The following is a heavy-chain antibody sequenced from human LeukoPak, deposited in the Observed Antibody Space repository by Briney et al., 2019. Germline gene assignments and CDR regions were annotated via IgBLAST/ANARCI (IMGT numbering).Heavy chain of an antibody. V-gene: IGHV1-2*02. CDR1: GYTFTGYY. CDR3: ARDHRVRGVRNWFDP. CDR2: INPNSGGT. D-gene: IGHD3-10*01. Sequence: GASVKVSCKASGYTFTGYYMHWVRQAPGQGLEWMGWINPNSGGTNYAQKLQGRVTMTTDTSTSTAYMELRSLRSDDTAVYYCARDHRVRGVRNWFDPWGQGTLVTVSS. J-gene: IGHJ5*02.